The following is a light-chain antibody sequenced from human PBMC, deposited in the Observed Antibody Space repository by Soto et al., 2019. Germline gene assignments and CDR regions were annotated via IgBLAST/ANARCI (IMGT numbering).Light chain of an antibody. V-gene: IGLV2-8*01. CDR2: EFV. J-gene: IGLJ1*01. CDR1: SSDVGGYNY. CDR3: KSCSGSNTYV. Sequence: QSALTHPASVFGSPGQSITISCTGTSSDVGGYNYFSWSQQHYGKAPNLMIYEFVQRPSRVPDRFSGSKSGKTASLTVSGLQAVDEADFFCKSCSGSNTYVFGRGTKVSVL.